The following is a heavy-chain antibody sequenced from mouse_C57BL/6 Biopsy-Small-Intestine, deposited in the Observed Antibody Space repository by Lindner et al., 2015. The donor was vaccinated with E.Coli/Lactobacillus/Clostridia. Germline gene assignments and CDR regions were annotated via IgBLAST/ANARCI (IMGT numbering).Heavy chain of an antibody. J-gene: IGHJ3*01. Sequence: VQLQESGPELVKPGASVKISCKASGYTFNSSLMNWVKQRPGKGLEWIGRILPGDGDTTHNGNFKDKATLTADTSSNTAYMRLNNLTSEDSAVYFCASGRFAYWGQGTLVTVSA. CDR1: GYTFNSSL. CDR3: ASGRFAY. V-gene: IGHV1-82*01. CDR2: ILPGDGDT.